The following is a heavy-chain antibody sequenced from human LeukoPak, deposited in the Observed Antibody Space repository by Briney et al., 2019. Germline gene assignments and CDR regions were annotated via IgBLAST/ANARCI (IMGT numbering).Heavy chain of an antibody. D-gene: IGHD3-22*01. Sequence: SGPALVKPTQTLTLTCTFSVFSVSTSGMCVSWIRQPPGKALEWLARIDWDDDKYYSTSLKTRLTISKDTSKNQVVLTMTNMDPVDTATYSWARKSGDSSGYYFDYWGQGTLVTVSS. V-gene: IGHV2-70*11. CDR2: IDWDDDK. CDR3: ARKSGDSSGYYFDY. CDR1: VFSVSTSGMC. J-gene: IGHJ4*02.